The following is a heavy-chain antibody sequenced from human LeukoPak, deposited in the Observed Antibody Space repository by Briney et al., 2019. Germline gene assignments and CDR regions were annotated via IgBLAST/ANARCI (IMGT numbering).Heavy chain of an antibody. CDR1: GFTFSGSA. CDR3: TRPVPKSDCINGVCHQVDY. V-gene: IGHV3-73*01. CDR2: IRSKANSYAT. J-gene: IGHJ4*02. D-gene: IGHD2-8*01. Sequence: GGSLRLSCAASGFTFSGSAMHWVRQASGKGLEWVGRIRSKANSYATAYSASVKGRFTISRDDSKNTAYLQMNSLKTEDTAVYYCTRPVPKSDCINGVCHQVDYWGQGTLVTVSS.